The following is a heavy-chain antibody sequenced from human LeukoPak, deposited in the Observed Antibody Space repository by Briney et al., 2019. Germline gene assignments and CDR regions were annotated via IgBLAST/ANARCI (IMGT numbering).Heavy chain of an antibody. CDR1: GFTFSGYG. Sequence: GGSLRLSCAASGFTFSGYGMHWVRQAPGKGLEWVAVISYDGSNKYYADSVKGRLTISRDNSKNTLYLQMNSLRAEDTAVYYCAKSRRGSSGYFDYWGQGTLVTVSS. D-gene: IGHD3-22*01. CDR3: AKSRRGSSGYFDY. J-gene: IGHJ4*02. V-gene: IGHV3-30*18. CDR2: ISYDGSNK.